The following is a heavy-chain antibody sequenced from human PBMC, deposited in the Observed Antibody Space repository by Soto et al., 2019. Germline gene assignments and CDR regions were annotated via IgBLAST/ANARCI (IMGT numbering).Heavy chain of an antibody. J-gene: IGHJ6*02. CDR2: IIPLFNTT. D-gene: IGHD2-2*02. Sequence: QVQLVQCGAEVKQPGSSVKVSCKASGGTFRRFAISWVRQAPGQGLEWMGGIIPLFNTTNYAQRFQGRVTVTADESTSTAYMELSSLTSEDTTVFYCARVSVDCSTTSCYTDSGMDVWGQGTTVIVSS. CDR3: ARVSVDCSTTSCYTDSGMDV. CDR1: GGTFRRFA. V-gene: IGHV1-69*01.